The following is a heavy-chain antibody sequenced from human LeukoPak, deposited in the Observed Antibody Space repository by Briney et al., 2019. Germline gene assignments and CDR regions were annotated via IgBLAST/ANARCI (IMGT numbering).Heavy chain of an antibody. Sequence: ASVKVSCKASGYTFTGYYMHWVRQAPGQGLEWMGWINPNSGGTNYAQKVQGRVTMTTDTSTNTAYMELRSLRSEDTAVYYCARDLSHRYYHSTGYAFDYWGQGTLVTVSS. V-gene: IGHV1-2*02. CDR2: INPNSGGT. CDR1: GYTFTGYY. D-gene: IGHD3-22*01. CDR3: ARDLSHRYYHSTGYAFDY. J-gene: IGHJ4*02.